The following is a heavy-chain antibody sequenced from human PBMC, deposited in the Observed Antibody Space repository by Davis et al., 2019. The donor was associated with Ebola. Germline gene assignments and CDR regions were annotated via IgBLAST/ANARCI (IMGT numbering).Heavy chain of an antibody. D-gene: IGHD4-11*01. J-gene: IGHJ6*02. CDR2: ISAYNGNT. CDR3: ARAVDYSPYYGMDV. V-gene: IGHV1-18*01. CDR1: GYTFTSYG. Sequence: ASVKVSCKASGYTFTSYGISWVRQAPGQGLEWMGWISAYNGNTNYEQKLQGRVTMTTDTSTSTAYMELRSLRSDDTAVYYCARAVDYSPYYGMDVWGQGTTVTVSS.